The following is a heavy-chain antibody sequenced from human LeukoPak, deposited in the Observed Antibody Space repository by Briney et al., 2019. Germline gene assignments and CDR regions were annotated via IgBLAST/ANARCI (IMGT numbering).Heavy chain of an antibody. CDR3: ASYPRSYPTPPFDF. Sequence: ASVKVSCKASGYTFTGYYIHWLRQAPGQGLEWMGWINPKNGDTKYAQSFVGRVTMTRDTSTTTAYMELRSLRSDDTAVYFCASYPRSYPTPPFDFWGQGTLVTVSS. V-gene: IGHV1-2*02. CDR2: INPKNGDT. CDR1: GYTFTGYY. J-gene: IGHJ4*02. D-gene: IGHD3-16*02.